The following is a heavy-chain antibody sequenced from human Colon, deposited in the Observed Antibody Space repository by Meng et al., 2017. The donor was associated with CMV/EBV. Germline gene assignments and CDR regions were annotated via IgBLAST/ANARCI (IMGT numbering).Heavy chain of an antibody. J-gene: IGHJ4*02. CDR2: IYWDDDK. CDR3: AHSDFWSGYTIYYFDY. CDR1: GFSLSSSGVG. D-gene: IGHD3-3*01. V-gene: IGHV2-5*02. Sequence: QITLKESGPTLVKSTQTLTLTCTFSGFSLSSSGVGVGWIRQPPGKALEWLVLIYWDDDKTYNPSLKSRLTITKDTSKNQVVLTLTNMDPVDTATYYCAHSDFWSGYTIYYFDYWGQGTLVTVSS.